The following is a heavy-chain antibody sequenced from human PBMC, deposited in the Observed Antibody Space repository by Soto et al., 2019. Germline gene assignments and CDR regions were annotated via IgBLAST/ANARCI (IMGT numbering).Heavy chain of an antibody. V-gene: IGHV3-15*01. J-gene: IGHJ4*02. CDR1: GLTISNAW. CDR2: IKSKTDVGTT. Sequence: EVQLVESGGGLVRPGGSLRLSCAASGLTISNAWMSWVRQAPGKGLQWVGRIKSKTDVGTTHYAAPVKGRFTISRDDSKNTLYLQMNSLKAEDTAVYYCTTSGTRYELWRGYYGKWGQGILVTGSS. CDR3: TTSGTRYELWRGYYGK. D-gene: IGHD3-3*01.